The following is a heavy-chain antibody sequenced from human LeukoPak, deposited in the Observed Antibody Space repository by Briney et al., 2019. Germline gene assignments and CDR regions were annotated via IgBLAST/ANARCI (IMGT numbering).Heavy chain of an antibody. V-gene: IGHV4-34*01. CDR2: INDSERI. D-gene: IGHD1-7*01. CDR1: GGSFSNYY. CDR3: VRRWNYGIYYHIDV. J-gene: IGHJ6*03. Sequence: SETLSLTCAVYGGSFSNYYWGWIRQSPVKGQEWIGEINDSERIIYNPSLKSRVTISVDMSKNQFSLRLNSVTAADTAIYYCVRRWNYGIYYHIDVWGKGTTVTVSS.